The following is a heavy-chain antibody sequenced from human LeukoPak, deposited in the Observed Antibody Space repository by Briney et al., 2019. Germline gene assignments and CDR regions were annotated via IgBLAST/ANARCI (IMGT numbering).Heavy chain of an antibody. V-gene: IGHV3-23*01. CDR3: AKGPYYYDSSGYSRRWFDP. J-gene: IGHJ5*02. D-gene: IGHD3-22*01. CDR1: GFTFTSHS. Sequence: GGSMRLSCAASGFTFTSHSMSRVRQAPGKGLEWVSGISGSGGITYYAVSVKGRFTISRDNSKNTLYLQMNSLRAEDTAVYYCAKGPYYYDSSGYSRRWFDPWGQGTLVTVSP. CDR2: ISGSGGIT.